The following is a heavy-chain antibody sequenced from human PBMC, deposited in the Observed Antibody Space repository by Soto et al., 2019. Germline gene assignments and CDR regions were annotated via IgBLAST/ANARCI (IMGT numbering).Heavy chain of an antibody. CDR1: GFTFSSYA. CDR2: ISGSGGST. D-gene: IGHD6-13*01. Sequence: EVQLLESGGGLVQPVGSLRLACAASGFTFSSYAMSWVRQAPGKGLEWVSAISGSGGSTYYADSVKGRFTISRDNSKNTLYLQMNSLRAEDTAVYYCAKIPHSSSWYLDAFDIWGQGTMVTVSS. CDR3: AKIPHSSSWYLDAFDI. V-gene: IGHV3-23*01. J-gene: IGHJ3*02.